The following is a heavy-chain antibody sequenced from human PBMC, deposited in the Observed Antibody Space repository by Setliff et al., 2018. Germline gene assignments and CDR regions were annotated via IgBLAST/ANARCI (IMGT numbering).Heavy chain of an antibody. CDR2: ISPYSGES. CDR3: TRSRAPRVVLAADFDL. Sequence: ASVKVSCKASGYTFTTYGFSWVRQAPGQGLEWMGWISPYSGESNYAQKFQDRLTVTADTSTKTTYMELRSLTSDDTAVYFCTRSRAPRVVLAADFDLWGQGTLVTVSS. D-gene: IGHD3-16*01. J-gene: IGHJ4*02. V-gene: IGHV1-18*01. CDR1: GYTFTTYG.